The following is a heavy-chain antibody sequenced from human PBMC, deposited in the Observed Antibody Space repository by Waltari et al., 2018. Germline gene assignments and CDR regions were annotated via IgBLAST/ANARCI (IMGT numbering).Heavy chain of an antibody. CDR1: GFSSNDYA. CDR3: TKDLQPGGADV. V-gene: IGHV3-9*02. Sequence: EVQLVESGGGLVQPGRSLRLSCAASGFSSNDYAMHWVRQAPGKGLEWGSGIYWNRDRIDYADSVKGRFTVSRDNAKNSLYLQMNSLRPEDSALYYCTKDLQPGGADVWGQGTTVTVSS. J-gene: IGHJ6*02. D-gene: IGHD3-16*01. CDR2: IYWNRDRI.